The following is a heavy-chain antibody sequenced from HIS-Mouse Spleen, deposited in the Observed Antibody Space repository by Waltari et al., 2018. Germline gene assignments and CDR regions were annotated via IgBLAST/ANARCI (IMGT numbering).Heavy chain of an antibody. V-gene: IGHV3-30*18. Sequence: QVQLVESGGGVVQPGRSVRLSCAASGFPFSSYGMHWVRQAPGKGLEWVAVISYDGSNKYYADSVKGRFTISRDNSKNTLYLQMNSLRAEDTAVYYCAKDKHHAFDYWGQGTLVTVSS. CDR1: GFPFSSYG. CDR3: AKDKHHAFDY. CDR2: ISYDGSNK. J-gene: IGHJ4*02.